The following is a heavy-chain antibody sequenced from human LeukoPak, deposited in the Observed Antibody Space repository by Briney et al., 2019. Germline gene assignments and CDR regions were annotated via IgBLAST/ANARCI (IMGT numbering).Heavy chain of an antibody. CDR3: AKDSSMLRGPLVIYYFDF. Sequence: SETLSLTCTVSGGSISSYYWSWIRQPAGKGLEWIGRISSRGSTNYNPSLKSRVTMSIDTSKNQFSLKLSSVTAADTAVYYCAKDSSMLRGPLVIYYFDFWGQGTLVTVSS. CDR1: GGSISSYY. V-gene: IGHV4-4*07. D-gene: IGHD3-10*01. J-gene: IGHJ4*02. CDR2: ISSRGST.